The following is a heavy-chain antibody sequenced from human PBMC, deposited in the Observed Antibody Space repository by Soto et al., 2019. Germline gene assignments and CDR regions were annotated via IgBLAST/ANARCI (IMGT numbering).Heavy chain of an antibody. CDR1: GFIFSSYA. CDR3: AIDPTSRDYYYYYYMDV. CDR2: VSGSGDST. V-gene: IGHV3-23*01. J-gene: IGHJ6*03. D-gene: IGHD3-10*01. Sequence: EVEVLESGGGLVQPAGSLRRSCAAYGFIFSSYAMSWVRQGPGKGQEWVSSVSGSGDSTYYADSMKARFTVSRDNCKNKLYLQMNCLRAEDAAVYDCAIDPTSRDYYYYYYMDVWGKGTTVNVSS.